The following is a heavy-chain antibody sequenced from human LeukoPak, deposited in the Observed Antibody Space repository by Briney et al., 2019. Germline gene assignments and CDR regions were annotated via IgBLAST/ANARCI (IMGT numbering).Heavy chain of an antibody. J-gene: IGHJ3*02. D-gene: IGHD2-8*02. CDR1: GFAFESYW. Sequence: GGSLRLACAAAGFAFESYWMSWVRQAPGKGLEWVANIKQDGSEKYYVDSVKGRFTISRDNAKNSLYLQMNSMRAEDTAVYYCARGSTGIWGQGTMVTVSS. V-gene: IGHV3-7*01. CDR2: IKQDGSEK. CDR3: ARGSTGI.